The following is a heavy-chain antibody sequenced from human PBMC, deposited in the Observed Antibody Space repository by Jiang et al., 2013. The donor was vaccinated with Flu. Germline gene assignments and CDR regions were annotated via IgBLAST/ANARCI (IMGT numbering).Heavy chain of an antibody. Sequence: GPGLVKPSETLSLTCTVSGGSITGFYWNWIRQPPGKGLEWLGHVYYTGSTHYTPSLRSRVTMSVDTSKNQFSLKLSSVTAADTAVYHCARSGSNYGSDAFDSWGQGTTVTVSS. CDR2: VYYTGST. J-gene: IGHJ3*01. CDR3: ARSGSNYGSDAFDS. CDR1: GGSITGFY. V-gene: IGHV4-59*01. D-gene: IGHD5-18*01.